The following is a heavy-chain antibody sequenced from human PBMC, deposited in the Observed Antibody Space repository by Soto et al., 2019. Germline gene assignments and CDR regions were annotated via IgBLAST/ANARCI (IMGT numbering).Heavy chain of an antibody. V-gene: IGHV4-59*01. D-gene: IGHD3-10*01. J-gene: IGHJ6*02. CDR1: GGSISSYY. CDR2: IYYSGST. Sequence: SETLSLTCTVSGGSISSYYWSWIRQPPGKGLEWIGYIYYSGSTNYNPSLKSRVTISVDTSKNQFSLKLSSVTAADTAVYYCAGDLTMVRGVIIRGMDVWGQGTTVTVSS. CDR3: AGDLTMVRGVIIRGMDV.